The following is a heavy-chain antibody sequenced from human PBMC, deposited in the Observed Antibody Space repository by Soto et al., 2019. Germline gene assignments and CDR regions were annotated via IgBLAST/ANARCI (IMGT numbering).Heavy chain of an antibody. CDR1: GNTFSNYY. J-gene: IGHJ4*02. Sequence: GASVKVSCKASGNTFSNYYIHWVRQAPGQGLEWMGTINPSGGHTTYAQKFQGRVTMTRDSSTSTLYMELTSLRFEDTAVYYCARGGHVVVVTAAFDYWGQGTLVTVSS. CDR3: ARGGHVVVVTAAFDY. D-gene: IGHD2-21*02. V-gene: IGHV1-46*03. CDR2: INPSGGHT.